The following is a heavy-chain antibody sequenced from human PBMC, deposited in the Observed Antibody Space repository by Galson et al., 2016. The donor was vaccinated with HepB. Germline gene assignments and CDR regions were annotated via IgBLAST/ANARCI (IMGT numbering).Heavy chain of an antibody. CDR1: GYRFANYW. CDR2: IYPDDSDT. CDR3: ARQHYGSESYDRHVDR. J-gene: IGHJ5*02. V-gene: IGHV5-51*01. D-gene: IGHD3-10*01. Sequence: QSGAEVKKPGESLKISCKGSGYRFANYWIAWVRQMPGKGLEWMGIIYPDDSDTTYGPSFQGQVTISADKSISTAYLERSSLKASDTAMYYCARQHYGSESYDRHVDRWGRGTLVTVSS.